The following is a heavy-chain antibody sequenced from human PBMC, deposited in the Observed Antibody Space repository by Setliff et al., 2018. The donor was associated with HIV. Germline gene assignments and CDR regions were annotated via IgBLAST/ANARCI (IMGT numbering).Heavy chain of an antibody. J-gene: IGHJ4*02. D-gene: IGHD3-22*01. V-gene: IGHV4-61*02. CDR3: ARRGGISTTVEGPPPFDF. Sequence: SETLSLTCIVSSGSIHSGSYYWSWIRQPVGKGLEWIGRIYTSGSTDYNPSLKSRVAISVGTSKNQFSLNLRSVTAADTAVYYCARRGGISTTVEGPPPFDFWGPGTLVTVSS. CDR1: SGSIHSGSYY. CDR2: IYTSGST.